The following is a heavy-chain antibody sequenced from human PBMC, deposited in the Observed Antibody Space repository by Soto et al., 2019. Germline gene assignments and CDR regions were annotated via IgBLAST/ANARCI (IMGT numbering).Heavy chain of an antibody. CDR3: ARDLWGYCGTDCYPLDV. CDR1: AGSISGYY. J-gene: IGHJ6*02. V-gene: IGHV4-59*01. CDR2: MYNTGST. Sequence: SETLSLTCTVSAGSISGYYWSWIRQPPGKGLEWIGYMYNTGSTVYNPSFKSRVTISVDTSKNQFSLKLNSVTAADTAVYYCARDLWGYCGTDCYPLDVWGQGTTVT. D-gene: IGHD2-21*02.